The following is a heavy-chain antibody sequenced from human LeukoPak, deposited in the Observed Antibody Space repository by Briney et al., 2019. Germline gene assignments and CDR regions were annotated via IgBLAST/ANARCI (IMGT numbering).Heavy chain of an antibody. V-gene: IGHV1-2*02. J-gene: IGHJ4*02. CDR2: INPNSGGT. CDR1: GYTFTGYY. D-gene: IGHD3-10*01. CDR3: ARDPPPNTYYYGSGAQGDY. Sequence: ASVKVSCKASGYTFTGYYMHWVRQAPGQGLEWMGWINPNSGGTNYAQKFRGRVTMTRDTSISTAYMELSRLRSDDTAVYHCARDPPPNTYYYGSGAQGDYWGQGTLVTVSS.